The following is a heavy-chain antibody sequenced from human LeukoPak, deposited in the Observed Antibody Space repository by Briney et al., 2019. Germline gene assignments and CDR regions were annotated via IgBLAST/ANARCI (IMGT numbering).Heavy chain of an antibody. D-gene: IGHD6-19*01. J-gene: IGHJ5*02. CDR3: AKDFAVAGTLA. V-gene: IGHV3-48*03. Sequence: PGGSLRLSCAASGFTFSSYEMNWVRQAPGKGLEWVSYISSSGSTIYYADSVKGRFTISRDNAKNSLYLQMNSLRAEDTAVYYCAKDFAVAGTLAWGQGTLVTVSS. CDR2: ISSSGSTI. CDR1: GFTFSSYE.